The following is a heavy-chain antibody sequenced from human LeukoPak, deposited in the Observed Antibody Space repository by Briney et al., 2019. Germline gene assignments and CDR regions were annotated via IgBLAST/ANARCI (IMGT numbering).Heavy chain of an antibody. CDR1: GASFSGYY. CDR3: ARPRSLLAARYFDY. V-gene: IGHV4-34*01. Sequence: TPSQTLSLTRAVYGASFSGYYCSWIRHPPGKWLEWLGEINHSVSTNYNPSLKSRVTISVDTSKNQFCLKLSSVTAADTAVYYCARPRSLLAARYFDYWGQGTLVTVSS. CDR2: INHSVST. J-gene: IGHJ4*02. D-gene: IGHD2-15*01.